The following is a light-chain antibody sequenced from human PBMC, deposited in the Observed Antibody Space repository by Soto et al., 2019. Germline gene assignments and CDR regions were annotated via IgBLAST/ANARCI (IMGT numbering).Light chain of an antibody. Sequence: DIQMTQSPSTLSASVGDRGTITCRPRQGISPNLAWYQQKPGKAPKLLIYVASSLQSGVPPRFSGSGSGTDFTLTISSLQPEDFVIYYCLQANRVPLSFGQGTRLDIK. V-gene: IGKV1-12*01. J-gene: IGKJ5*01. CDR1: QGISPN. CDR3: LQANRVPLS. CDR2: VAS.